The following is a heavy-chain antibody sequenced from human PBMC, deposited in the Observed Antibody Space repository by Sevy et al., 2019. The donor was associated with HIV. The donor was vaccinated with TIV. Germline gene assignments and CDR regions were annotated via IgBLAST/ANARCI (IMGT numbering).Heavy chain of an antibody. Sequence: GGSLRLSCAASGFTFSSYAMSWVRQAPGKGLEWVSAISGSGGSTYYADSVKGRFTISRDNSKNTLYLQMNSLRAEDTAVYYCAEDGTPFPYDSSGYYYDYWGQGTLVTVSS. J-gene: IGHJ4*02. D-gene: IGHD3-22*01. V-gene: IGHV3-23*01. CDR1: GFTFSSYA. CDR2: ISGSGGST. CDR3: AEDGTPFPYDSSGYYYDY.